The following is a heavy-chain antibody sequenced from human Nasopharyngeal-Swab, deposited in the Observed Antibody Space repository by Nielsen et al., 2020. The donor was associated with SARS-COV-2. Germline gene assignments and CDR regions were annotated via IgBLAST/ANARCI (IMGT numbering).Heavy chain of an antibody. J-gene: IGHJ6*03. CDR2: MNLNSGNT. V-gene: IGHV1-8*01. CDR3: ARVKVRRSGWFLVDYYYMDV. Sequence: WVRQAPGQGLEWMGWMNLNSGNTGYAQKFQGRVTMTRNTSISTAYMELSSLRSEDTAVYYCARVKVRRSGWFLVDYYYMDVWGKGTTVTVSS. D-gene: IGHD6-19*01.